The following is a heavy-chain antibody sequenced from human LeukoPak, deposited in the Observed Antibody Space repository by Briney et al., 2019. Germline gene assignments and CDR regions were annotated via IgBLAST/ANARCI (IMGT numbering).Heavy chain of an antibody. J-gene: IGHJ4*02. D-gene: IGHD2-21*01. CDR1: GYTFTGYY. Sequence: GASVKVSCKASGYTFTGYYMHWVRQAPGQGLEWMGWINPNSGGTNYAQKFQGRVTMTRDMSISTAYMELSRLRSDDTAVYYCARGYSRTREAGPDYWGQGTLVTVSS. CDR2: INPNSGGT. CDR3: ARGYSRTREAGPDY. V-gene: IGHV1-2*02.